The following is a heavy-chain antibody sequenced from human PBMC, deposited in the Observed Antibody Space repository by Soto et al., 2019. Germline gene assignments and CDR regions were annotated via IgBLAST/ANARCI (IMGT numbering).Heavy chain of an antibody. D-gene: IGHD4-17*01. CDR2: TRNKANSFTT. CDR3: AREFMTTVTYFDY. V-gene: IGHV3-72*01. Sequence: GSLRLSCAASGFTFSDHYMDWVRQAPGKGLEWVGRTRNKANSFTTEYAASVKGRFTIFRDDSKNSLYLQMSSLKTEDTAMYYCAREFMTTVTYFDYWGQGTLVTVS. CDR1: GFTFSDHY. J-gene: IGHJ4*02.